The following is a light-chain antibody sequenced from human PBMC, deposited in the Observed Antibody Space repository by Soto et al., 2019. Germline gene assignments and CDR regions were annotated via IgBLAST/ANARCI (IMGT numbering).Light chain of an antibody. V-gene: IGKV3-20*01. Sequence: EIVLTQSPGTLSLSPGERATLSCRASQSVSSSYLAWYQQKPGQAPRLLIHGASSRATGIPDRFSGSGSGTEFTLTISSLQPDDFATYYCQQYNSYPWTFGQGTKVDIK. J-gene: IGKJ1*01. CDR2: GAS. CDR1: QSVSSSY. CDR3: QQYNSYPWT.